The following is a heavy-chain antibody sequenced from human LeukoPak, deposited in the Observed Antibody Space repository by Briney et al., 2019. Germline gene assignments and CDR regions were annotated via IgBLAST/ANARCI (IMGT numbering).Heavy chain of an antibody. CDR2: TNNDGSSA. Sequence: GGSLRLSCAASGFSISGYWMHWVRQAPGKGLMWVSRTNNDGSSATYADSVKGRFTISRDNAKNSLYLQMNSLRAEDTAVYYCAREVITMVRGVIDGGLVRYFDYWGQGTLVTVSS. D-gene: IGHD3-10*01. J-gene: IGHJ4*02. V-gene: IGHV3-74*01. CDR3: AREVITMVRGVIDGGLVRYFDY. CDR1: GFSISGYW.